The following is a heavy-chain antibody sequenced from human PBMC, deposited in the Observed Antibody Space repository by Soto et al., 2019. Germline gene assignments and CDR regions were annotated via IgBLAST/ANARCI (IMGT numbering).Heavy chain of an antibody. V-gene: IGHV3-21*01. D-gene: IGHD2-8*01. Sequence: GGSLRLSCAASGFTFSSYSMNWVRQAPGKGLEWVSSISSSSSYIYYADSVKGRFTISRDNAKNSLYLQMSSLRAEDTAVYYCARACLIGLGVCYTKEDYWGQGTLVTVSS. J-gene: IGHJ4*02. CDR1: GFTFSSYS. CDR2: ISSSSSYI. CDR3: ARACLIGLGVCYTKEDY.